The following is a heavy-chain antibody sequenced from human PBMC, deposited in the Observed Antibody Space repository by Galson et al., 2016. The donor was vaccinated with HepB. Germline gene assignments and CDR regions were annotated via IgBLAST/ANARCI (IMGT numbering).Heavy chain of an antibody. CDR2: VSDDGTHT. Sequence: SLRLSCAASGFTFSSHAMHWVRQAPGKGLEWVAIVSDDGTHTDYADSVKGRFTISRDNSRNTLYLEMNSLRAEDMAVYYCARDAQQLLRGYDYGVDVWGQGTTVTVAA. V-gene: IGHV3-30-3*01. CDR1: GFTFSSHA. D-gene: IGHD1-1*01. CDR3: ARDAQQLLRGYDYGVDV. J-gene: IGHJ6*01.